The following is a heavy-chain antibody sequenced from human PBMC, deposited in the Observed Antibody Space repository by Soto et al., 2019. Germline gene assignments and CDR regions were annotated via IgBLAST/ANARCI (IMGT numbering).Heavy chain of an antibody. D-gene: IGHD6-13*01. CDR3: TRDASRDSSARGWFDP. V-gene: IGHV3-21*01. CDR1: GFTFRSFT. J-gene: IGHJ5*02. CDR2: ISSNSAYI. Sequence: GGSLRLSCAASGFTFRSFTMNWVGQSPGKGLEWVSTISSNSAYIYYTDALRGRFTISRDNAKNSLHLQMNSLRAEDTAVYYCTRDASRDSSARGWFDPWGPGTLVPVSS.